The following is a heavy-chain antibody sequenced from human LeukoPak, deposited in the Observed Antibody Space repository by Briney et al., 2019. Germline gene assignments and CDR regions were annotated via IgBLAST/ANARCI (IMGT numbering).Heavy chain of an antibody. V-gene: IGHV7-4-1*02. D-gene: IGHD2-15*01. CDR2: INTNTGNP. CDR3: ARGYCSGGSCYRSAFDI. J-gene: IGHJ3*02. CDR1: GYTFTSYG. Sequence: ASVKVSCKASGYTFTSYGISWVRQAPGQGLEWMGRINTNTGNPTYAQGFTGRFVFSLDTSVSTAYLQISSLKAEDTAVYYCARGYCSGGSCYRSAFDIWGQGTMVTVSS.